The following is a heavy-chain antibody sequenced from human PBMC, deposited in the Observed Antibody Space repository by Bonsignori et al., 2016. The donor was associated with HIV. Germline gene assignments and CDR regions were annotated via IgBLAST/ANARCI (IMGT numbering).Heavy chain of an antibody. V-gene: IGHV3-74*01. Sequence: GGSLRLSCVASGISFSSNWMHWIRQAPGKGLVRISRIHDDGSTTDYAGSVKGRFTISRDNAKNTLYLEMNSLRADDTAIYYCAAGNGGAVFDYWGQGTLVTVSS. CDR2: IHDDGSTT. CDR3: AAGNGGAVFDY. J-gene: IGHJ4*02. CDR1: GISFSSNW. D-gene: IGHD1-1*01.